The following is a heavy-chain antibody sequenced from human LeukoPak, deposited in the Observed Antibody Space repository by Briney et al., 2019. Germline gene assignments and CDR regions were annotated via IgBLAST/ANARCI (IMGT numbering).Heavy chain of an antibody. CDR3: ARDWEVRGPFDY. Sequence: GGSLRLSCAASGFTFSSYAMHWVRQAPGKGLEWVAVISYDGSNKYYADSVKGRFTISRDNSKNTLYLQMNSLRAEDTAVYYCARDWEVRGPFDYWGQGTLVTVSS. D-gene: IGHD3-10*01. CDR2: ISYDGSNK. CDR1: GFTFSSYA. J-gene: IGHJ4*02. V-gene: IGHV3-30-3*01.